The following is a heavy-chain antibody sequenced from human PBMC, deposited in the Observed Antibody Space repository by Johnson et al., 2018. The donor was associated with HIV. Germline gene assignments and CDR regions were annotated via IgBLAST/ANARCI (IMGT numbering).Heavy chain of an antibody. V-gene: IGHV3-20*04. J-gene: IGHJ3*01. CDR1: GFIIDDYG. CDR3: ARDGKYSSIGPDAFDV. D-gene: IGHD6-13*01. CDR2: MSFDETNS. Sequence: VQLVESGGGVVRPGGSLRLSCAASGFIIDDYGMSWVRQAPGKGLEWVAVMSFDETNSYDSDSVDVKGRFTISRDNAKNSLYLQMNSLRAEDTALFYCARDGKYSSIGPDAFDVWGQGTMVAVSS.